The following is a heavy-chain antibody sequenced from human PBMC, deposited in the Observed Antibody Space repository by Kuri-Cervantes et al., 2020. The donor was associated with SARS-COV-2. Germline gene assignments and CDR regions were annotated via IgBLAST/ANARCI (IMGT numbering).Heavy chain of an antibody. CDR1: GFTFSDYY. D-gene: IGHD3-16*01. Sequence: LSLTCAASGFTFSDYYMSWIRQAPGKGLEWVSYISSSGSTIYYADSVKGRFTISRDDAKNSVYLQMNSLRAEDTAVYYCARDTGYDWNYFYMDVWGKGTTVTVSS. J-gene: IGHJ6*03. CDR3: ARDTGYDWNYFYMDV. V-gene: IGHV3-11*04. CDR2: ISSSGSTI.